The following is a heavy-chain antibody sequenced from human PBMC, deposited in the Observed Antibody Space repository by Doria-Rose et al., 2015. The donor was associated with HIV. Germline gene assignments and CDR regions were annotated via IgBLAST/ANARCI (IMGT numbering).Heavy chain of an antibody. CDR3: ARIKSSRWYHKYYFDF. CDR2: IFSDDER. D-gene: IGHD6-13*01. J-gene: IGHJ4*02. V-gene: IGHV2-26*01. Sequence: SGPVLVKPTETLTLTCTVSGVSLSSPGMGVSWIRQPPGKALEWLANIFSDDERSYNTSLKIRLTISRSTANSQVVLPRTDMDLVDTATYYCARIKSSRWYHKYYFDFWGQGALVIVSA. CDR1: GVSLSSPGMG.